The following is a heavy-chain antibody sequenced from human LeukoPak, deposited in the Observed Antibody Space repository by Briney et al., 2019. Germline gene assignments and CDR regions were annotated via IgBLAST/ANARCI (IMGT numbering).Heavy chain of an antibody. CDR3: ARTYCSGGSCHLDY. J-gene: IGHJ4*02. D-gene: IGHD2-15*01. CDR2: IFYSGTT. CDR1: GGSIRGYY. V-gene: IGHV4-59*08. Sequence: PSETLSLTCTVSGGSIRGYYWSWIRQPPGKGLEWVGYIFYSGTTDSNPSLKSRVTISVDTSKNQFSLKLSSVTAADTAVYYCARTYCSGGSCHLDYWGQGTLVTVSS.